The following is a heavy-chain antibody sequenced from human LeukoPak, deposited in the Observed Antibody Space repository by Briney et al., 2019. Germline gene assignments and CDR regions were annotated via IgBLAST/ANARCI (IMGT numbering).Heavy chain of an antibody. J-gene: IGHJ4*02. CDR2: INHSGST. CDR1: GGSFSGYY. CDR3: ARGSSWYSLSY. Sequence: SETLSLTCAVYGGSFSGYYWSGIRQPPGKGLEWIGEINHSGSTNYNPSLKSRVTISVDTSKNQFSLKLSSVTAADTAVYYCARGSSWYSLSYWGQGTLVTVSS. D-gene: IGHD6-13*01. V-gene: IGHV4-34*01.